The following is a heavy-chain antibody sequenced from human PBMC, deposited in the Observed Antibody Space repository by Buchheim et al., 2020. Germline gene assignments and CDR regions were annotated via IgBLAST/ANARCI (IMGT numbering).Heavy chain of an antibody. J-gene: IGHJ6*03. V-gene: IGHV4-34*01. CDR2: INHSGST. Sequence: QVQLQQWGAGLLKPSETLSLTAAVYGGSFSGYYWSWIRQPPGKGLEGFGEINHSGSTNYNPSLKSRVTISVDTSKNELPLTLSSVTAADTDVYYCARGRSGYSYGYPFYYYYYMDVWGKGTT. CDR3: ARGRSGYSYGYPFYYYYYMDV. D-gene: IGHD5-18*01. CDR1: GGSFSGYY.